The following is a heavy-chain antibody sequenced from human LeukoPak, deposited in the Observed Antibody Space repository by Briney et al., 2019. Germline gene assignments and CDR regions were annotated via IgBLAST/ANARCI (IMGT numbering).Heavy chain of an antibody. J-gene: IGHJ4*02. V-gene: IGHV3-21*01. D-gene: IGHD1-1*01. CDR2: ISSSSSYI. CDR3: AREPMTGIDY. CDR1: GFTFSSYS. Sequence: PVGSLRLSCAASGFTFSSYSMNWVRRAPGKGLEWVSSISSSSSYIYYADSVKGRFTISRDNAKNSLYLQMNSLRAEDTAVYYCAREPMTGIDYWGQGTLVTVSS.